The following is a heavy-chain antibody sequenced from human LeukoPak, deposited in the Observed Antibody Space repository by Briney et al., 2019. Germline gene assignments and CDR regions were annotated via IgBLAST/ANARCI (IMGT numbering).Heavy chain of an antibody. V-gene: IGHV5-51*01. CDR3: ARRSYYGLDV. Sequence: GESLKISCKASGYNFNIFWIAWVRQMPGKGLEWMGIIYPDDSNCRYSPSFQGQVTISVDKSISTAYLQWSSLKASDTAMYYCARRSYYGLDVWGQGTTVTVSS. CDR2: IYPDDSNC. J-gene: IGHJ6*02. CDR1: GYNFNIFW.